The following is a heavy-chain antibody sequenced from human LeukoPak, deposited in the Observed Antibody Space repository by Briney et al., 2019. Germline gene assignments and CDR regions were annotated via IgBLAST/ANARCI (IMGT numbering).Heavy chain of an antibody. CDR3: ARGSGLSGYSDYFDY. V-gene: IGHV1-18*01. Sequence: ASVKVSCKASGYTFTSYGISWVRQAPGQGLEWMGSISPYNGNTNYAQKLQGRVTMTTDTSTSTAYMELRSLRSEDTAVFYCARGSGLSGYSDYFDYWGQGTLVTVSS. D-gene: IGHD3-22*01. CDR1: GYTFTSYG. CDR2: ISPYNGNT. J-gene: IGHJ4*02.